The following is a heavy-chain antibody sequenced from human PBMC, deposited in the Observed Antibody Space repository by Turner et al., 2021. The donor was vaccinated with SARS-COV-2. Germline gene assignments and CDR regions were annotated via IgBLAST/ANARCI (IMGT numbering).Heavy chain of an antibody. CDR3: VKGGSGWSMEFDY. CDR2: ISYDGSNK. D-gene: IGHD6-19*01. CDR1: GFTFSNYG. J-gene: IGHJ4*01. Sequence: QVQLVESGGGVVQPGRSLSLSGAASGFTFSNYGMFWVRQAPGKGLEWVALISYDGSNKHYADSVKGRFTISRDNSKNTLFLQMYSLRAEDTAVYYCVKGGSGWSMEFDYWGHGTLVTVSS. V-gene: IGHV3-30*18.